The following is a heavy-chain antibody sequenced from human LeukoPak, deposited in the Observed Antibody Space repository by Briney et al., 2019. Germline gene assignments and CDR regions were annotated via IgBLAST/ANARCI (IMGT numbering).Heavy chain of an antibody. Sequence: PGGSLRLSCAASGFTFTHYTLHWVRQAPGKGLEWVTLILYDGSEKYYTDSVRGRFTISRDDSKNTIYLQMNSLRPEDTATYYCARDGLTGRTDGTLDHWGQGTLVTVSS. D-gene: IGHD1-20*01. J-gene: IGHJ4*02. V-gene: IGHV3-30*04. CDR1: GFTFTHYT. CDR3: ARDGLTGRTDGTLDH. CDR2: ILYDGSEK.